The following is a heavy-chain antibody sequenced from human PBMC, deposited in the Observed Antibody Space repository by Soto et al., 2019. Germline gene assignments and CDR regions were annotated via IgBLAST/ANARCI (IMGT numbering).Heavy chain of an antibody. Sequence: PSQTLSLTCAISGDSVSNTGAAWNWVRQSPSGGLEWLGRTHYRSRWNYDYAISLKSRISINPDTSKNQFSLQLNSVTPEDTGVYYCARDPPGFQSGLASWGQGTVVTVSS. CDR3: ARDPPGFQSGLAS. CDR1: GDSVSNTGAA. CDR2: THYRSRWNY. J-gene: IGHJ4*02. D-gene: IGHD5-12*01. V-gene: IGHV6-1*01.